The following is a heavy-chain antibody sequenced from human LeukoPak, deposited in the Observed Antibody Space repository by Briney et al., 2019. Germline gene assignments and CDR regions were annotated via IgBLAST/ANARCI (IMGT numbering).Heavy chain of an antibody. D-gene: IGHD2-15*01. Sequence: ASVKVSCKASGYIFTSYGISGVRQAPGQGLEWMGWISAYNGNTNYAQKLQGRVTMTTDTSTSTAYMELRSLRSDDTAVYYCARGYCSGGSCYFDYWGQGTLVTVSS. CDR3: ARGYCSGGSCYFDY. J-gene: IGHJ4*02. V-gene: IGHV1-18*01. CDR2: ISAYNGNT. CDR1: GYIFTSYG.